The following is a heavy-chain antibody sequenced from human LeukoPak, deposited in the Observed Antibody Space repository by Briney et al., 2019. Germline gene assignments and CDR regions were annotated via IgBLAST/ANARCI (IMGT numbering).Heavy chain of an antibody. V-gene: IGHV1-69*13. J-gene: IGHJ5*02. CDR3: ARMSLRTMVRGVLDWFDP. CDR2: IIPIFGTA. Sequence: SVKVSCKASGDTFISYAISWVRQAPGQGLEWIGGIIPIFGTADYAQKFQGRVTITADESTSTAYMELSSLRSEDTAVYYCARMSLRTMVRGVLDWFDPWGQGTRVTVSS. D-gene: IGHD3-10*01. CDR1: GDTFISYA.